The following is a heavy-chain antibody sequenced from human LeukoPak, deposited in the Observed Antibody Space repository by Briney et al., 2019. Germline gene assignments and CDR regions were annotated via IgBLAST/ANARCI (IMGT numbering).Heavy chain of an antibody. CDR1: GFTLGDYE. Sequence: PGGSLRLSCAASGFTLGDYEMNWVRQAPGKGLEWVSYISSSGSTIYYADSVKGRFTISRDNAKNSLFLQMNSLRAEDTAVYYCARDTLSGLAFYWGQGTLVTVSS. J-gene: IGHJ4*02. D-gene: IGHD3-16*01. CDR2: ISSSGSTI. V-gene: IGHV3-48*03. CDR3: ARDTLSGLAFY.